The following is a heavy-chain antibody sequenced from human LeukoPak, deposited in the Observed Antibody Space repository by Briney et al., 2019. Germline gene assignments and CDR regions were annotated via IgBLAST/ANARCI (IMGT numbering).Heavy chain of an antibody. CDR3: ARERDYVWGSYRTNDAFDI. CDR1: GYTFTSYG. J-gene: IGHJ3*02. CDR2: ISAYNGNT. V-gene: IGHV1-18*01. D-gene: IGHD3-16*02. Sequence: ASVKVSCKASGYTFTSYGISWVRQAPGRGLEWMGWISAYNGNTNYAQKLQGRVTMTTDTSTSTAYMELRSLRSDDTAVYYCARERDYVWGSYRTNDAFDIWGQGTMVTVSS.